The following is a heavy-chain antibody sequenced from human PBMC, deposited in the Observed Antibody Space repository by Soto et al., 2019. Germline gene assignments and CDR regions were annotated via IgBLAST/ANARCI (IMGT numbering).Heavy chain of an antibody. CDR1: GGSISSSSYY. Sequence: PSETLSLTCTVSGGSISSSSYYWGWIRQPPGKGLEWIGSIYYSGSTYYNPSLKSRVTISVDTSKNQFSLKLSSVTAADTAVYYCARRSSSGWSFDYWGQGTLVTVSS. J-gene: IGHJ4*02. CDR2: IYYSGST. D-gene: IGHD6-19*01. CDR3: ARRSSSGWSFDY. V-gene: IGHV4-39*01.